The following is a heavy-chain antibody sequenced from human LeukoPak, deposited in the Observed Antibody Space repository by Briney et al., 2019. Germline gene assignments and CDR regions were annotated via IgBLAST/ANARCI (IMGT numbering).Heavy chain of an antibody. J-gene: IGHJ5*02. CDR3: ARRTTVTPNRFDP. Sequence: PSETLSLTCTVSGGPISSYQWSWIRQPPGKGLEWIGYVYYTGSTNYNPSLKSRVTISLDTSKNQFSLKLSSVTAADTAVYYCARRTTVTPNRFDPWGQGTLVTVSS. CDR1: GGPISSYQ. CDR2: VYYTGST. D-gene: IGHD4-17*01. V-gene: IGHV4-59*08.